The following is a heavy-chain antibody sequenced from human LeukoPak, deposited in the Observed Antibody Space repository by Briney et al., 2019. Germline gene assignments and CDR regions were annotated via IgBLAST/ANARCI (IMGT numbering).Heavy chain of an antibody. CDR3: ARGNYDFWSASNDAFDI. CDR2: LHTGGST. V-gene: IGHV4-61*02. J-gene: IGHJ3*02. Sequence: PSETLSLTCTVSGGSISSDIYYWSWIRQPAGKGLEWIGRLHTGGSTNYNPSLKSRVTISVDTSKNQFSLKLSSVTAADTAIYYCARGNYDFWSASNDAFDIWGQGTVVSVSS. D-gene: IGHD3-3*01. CDR1: GGSISSDIYY.